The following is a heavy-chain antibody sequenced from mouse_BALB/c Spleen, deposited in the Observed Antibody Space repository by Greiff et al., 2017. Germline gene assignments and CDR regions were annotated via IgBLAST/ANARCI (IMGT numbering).Heavy chain of an antibody. J-gene: IGHJ2*01. D-gene: IGHD2-14*01. CDR1: GFTFSSYG. CDR3: ARHRDYYVDY. V-gene: IGHV5-6*02. CDR2: ISSGGSYT. Sequence: DVKLVESGGDLVKPGGSLKLSCAASGFTFSSYGMSWVRQTPDKRLEWVATISSGGSYTYYPDSVKGRFTISRDNAKNTLYLQMSSLKSEDTAMYYCARHRDYYVDYWGQGTTLTVSS.